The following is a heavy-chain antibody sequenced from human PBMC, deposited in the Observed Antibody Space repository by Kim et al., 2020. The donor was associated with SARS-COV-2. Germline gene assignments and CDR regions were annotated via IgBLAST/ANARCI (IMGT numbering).Heavy chain of an antibody. CDR3: AKDSGAAAVPYWYFDL. J-gene: IGHJ2*01. D-gene: IGHD6-13*01. V-gene: IGHV3-23*01. Sequence: GGSLRLSCAASGFTFSSYAMSWVRQAPGKGLEWVSAISGSGGSTYYADSVKGRFTISRDNSKNTLYLQMNSLRAEDTAVYYCAKDSGAAAVPYWYFDLWGRGTLVTVSS. CDR1: GFTFSSYA. CDR2: ISGSGGST.